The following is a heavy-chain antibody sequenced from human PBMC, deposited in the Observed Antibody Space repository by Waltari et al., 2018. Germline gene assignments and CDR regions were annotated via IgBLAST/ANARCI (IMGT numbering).Heavy chain of an antibody. CDR2: ISSSSSYI. CDR3: ARDLGLVAGSKNAFDI. Sequence: EVQLVESGGGLVKPGGSLRLSCAASGFTFSGYSMNWVRQAPGKGREWVSSISSSSSYIYYADSVKGRFTISRDNAKNSLYLQMNSLRAEDTAVYYCARDLGLVAGSKNAFDIWGQGTMVTVSS. D-gene: IGHD6-19*01. J-gene: IGHJ3*02. V-gene: IGHV3-21*01. CDR1: GFTFSGYS.